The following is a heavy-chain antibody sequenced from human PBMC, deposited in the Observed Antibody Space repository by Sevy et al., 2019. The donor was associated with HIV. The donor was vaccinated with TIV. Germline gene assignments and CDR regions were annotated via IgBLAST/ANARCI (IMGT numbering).Heavy chain of an antibody. D-gene: IGHD2-15*01. V-gene: IGHV3-30*04. Sequence: GGSLRLSCAASGFTFSSYAMHWVRQAPGKGLEWVAVISYDGSNKYYADSVKGRFTISRDNSKNTLYLQMNSLRAEDTAVYYCARDNSGCSCPDYWGQGTLVTVSS. J-gene: IGHJ4*02. CDR3: ARDNSGCSCPDY. CDR1: GFTFSSYA. CDR2: ISYDGSNK.